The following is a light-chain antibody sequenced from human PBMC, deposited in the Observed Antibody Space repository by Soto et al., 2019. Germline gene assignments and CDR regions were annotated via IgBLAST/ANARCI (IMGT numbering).Light chain of an antibody. V-gene: IGKV3-11*01. Sequence: EIVLTQSPATLSLSPGERATLSCRASQSVSRFLAWYQQKPGQTPRLLIYDASNRATGIPARFSGSGSGTDFTLTISSLEPEDFAVYYCQQRSDWPPLTFGQGTKVDI. CDR1: QSVSRF. CDR2: DAS. CDR3: QQRSDWPPLT. J-gene: IGKJ1*01.